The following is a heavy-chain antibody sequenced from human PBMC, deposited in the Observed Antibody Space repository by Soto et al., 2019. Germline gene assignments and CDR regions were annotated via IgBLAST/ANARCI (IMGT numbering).Heavy chain of an antibody. CDR3: AKCGHYDFWSGYFDV. V-gene: IGHV3-23*01. Sequence: GGSLRLSCAASGFTFSSYAMTWVRQAPGKGLEWVSAISGRGGSTYYADSVKGRFTISRDNSKNTLYLQMNSLRAEDTAVYYCAKCGHYDFWSGYFDVWGQGSTVIVSS. D-gene: IGHD3-3*01. CDR1: GFTFSSYA. CDR2: ISGRGGST. J-gene: IGHJ6*02.